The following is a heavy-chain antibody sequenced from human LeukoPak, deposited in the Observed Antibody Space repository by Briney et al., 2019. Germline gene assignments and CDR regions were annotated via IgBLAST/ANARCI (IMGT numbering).Heavy chain of an antibody. CDR3: AREDSGARDGYNYLFDY. D-gene: IGHD5-24*01. J-gene: IGHJ4*02. CDR2: ISAYNGNT. V-gene: IGHV1-18*01. CDR1: GYTFTSYG. Sequence: ASVKVSCKASGYTFTSYGISWVRQAPGQGLEWMGWISAYNGNTNYAQKLQGRVTMTTDTSTSTAYMELRSLRSEDTAVYYCAREDSGARDGYNYLFDYWGQGTLVTVSS.